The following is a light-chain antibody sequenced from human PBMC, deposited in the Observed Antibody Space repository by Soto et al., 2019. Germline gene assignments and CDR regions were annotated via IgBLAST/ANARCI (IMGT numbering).Light chain of an antibody. Sequence: QSALTQPASVSGSPGQSITISCTGTSSDIGAYNYVSWYQQHPGKAPKLMIYEVSHRPPGVSNRFSGSKSGNTASLTISGLQAEDEGDYYCSSFTNTTTTVVFGGGTKLTVL. CDR2: EVS. CDR3: SSFTNTTTTVV. V-gene: IGLV2-14*01. CDR1: SSDIGAYNY. J-gene: IGLJ2*01.